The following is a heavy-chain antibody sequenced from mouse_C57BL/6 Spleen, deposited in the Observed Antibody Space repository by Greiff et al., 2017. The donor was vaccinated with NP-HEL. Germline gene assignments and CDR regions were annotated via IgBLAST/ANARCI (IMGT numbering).Heavy chain of an antibody. D-gene: IGHD1-1*01. V-gene: IGHV1-61*01. CDR1: GYTFTSYW. Sequence: QVQLQQPGAELVRPGSSVKLSCKASGYTFTSYWMDWVKQRPGQGLEWIGNIYPSDSETHYNQKFKDKATLTVDKSSSTAYMQLSSLTSEDSAVYYCARYGNITTVGGGYAMDYWGQGTSVTVSS. J-gene: IGHJ4*01. CDR2: IYPSDSET. CDR3: ARYGNITTVGGGYAMDY.